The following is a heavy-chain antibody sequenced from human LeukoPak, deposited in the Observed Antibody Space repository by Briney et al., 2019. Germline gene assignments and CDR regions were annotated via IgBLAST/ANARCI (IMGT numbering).Heavy chain of an antibody. Sequence: SVKVSCKASGGTFSSYAISWVRQAPGQGLEWMGRIIPIFGTANYAQKFQGRVTITTDESTSTAYMELSSLRSEDTAVYYCASYDYYDSSGYYPFGYWGQGTLATVSS. D-gene: IGHD3-22*01. CDR3: ASYDYYDSSGYYPFGY. J-gene: IGHJ4*02. CDR1: GGTFSSYA. CDR2: IIPIFGTA. V-gene: IGHV1-69*05.